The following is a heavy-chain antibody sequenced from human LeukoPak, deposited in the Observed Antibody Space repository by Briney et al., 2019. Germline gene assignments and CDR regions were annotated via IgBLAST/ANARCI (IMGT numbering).Heavy chain of an antibody. D-gene: IGHD2-2*01. CDR1: GYTFTSYY. CDR3: AREVKAAVVPAAISGEPEGVFDY. J-gene: IGHJ4*02. Sequence: ASVKVSCKASGYTFTSYYMHWVRQAPGQGLEWMGIINPSGGSTSYAQKFQGRVTMTRDTSTSTVYMELSSLRSEDTAVYYCAREVKAAVVPAAISGEPEGVFDYWGQGTLVTVSS. CDR2: INPSGGST. V-gene: IGHV1-46*01.